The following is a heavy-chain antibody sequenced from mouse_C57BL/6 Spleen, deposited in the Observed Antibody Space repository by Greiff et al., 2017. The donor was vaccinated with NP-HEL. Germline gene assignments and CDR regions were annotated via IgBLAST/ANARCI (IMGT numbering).Heavy chain of an antibody. CDR2: IDPSDSYT. CDR1: GYTFTSYW. D-gene: IGHD2-5*01. V-gene: IGHV1-69*01. J-gene: IGHJ3*01. Sequence: VQLQQPGAELVMPGASVKLSCKASGYTFTSYWMHWVKQRPGQGLEWIGEIDPSDSYTNYNQKFKGKSTLTVDKSSSTAYMQLSSLTSEDSAVYYCARRGYSNHPFAYWGQGTLVTVSA. CDR3: ARRGYSNHPFAY.